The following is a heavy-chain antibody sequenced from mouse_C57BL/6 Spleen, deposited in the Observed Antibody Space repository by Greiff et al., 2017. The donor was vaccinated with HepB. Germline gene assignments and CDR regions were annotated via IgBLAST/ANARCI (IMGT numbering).Heavy chain of an antibody. CDR3: TRVYYGYDDAY. D-gene: IGHD2-2*01. CDR1: GFNIKDDY. Sequence: EVQLQQSGAELVRPGASVKLSCTASGFNIKDDYMHWVKQRPEQGLEWIGWIDPENGDTEYASKFQGKATITADTSSNTAYLQLSSLTSEVTAVYYCTRVYYGYDDAYWGHGTLVTVSA. V-gene: IGHV14-4*01. CDR2: IDPENGDT. J-gene: IGHJ3*01.